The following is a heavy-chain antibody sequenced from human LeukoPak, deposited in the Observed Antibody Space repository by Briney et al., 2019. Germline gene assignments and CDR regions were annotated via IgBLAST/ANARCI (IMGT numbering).Heavy chain of an antibody. CDR3: AKESWSSGYFKY. CDR2: ISYDGSNK. D-gene: IGHD6-19*01. J-gene: IGHJ4*02. CDR1: GFTFSSYG. Sequence: PGGSLRLSCAASGFTFSSYGMHWVRQAPGKGLEWVAVISYDGSNKYYADSVKGRFTISRDNSKNTLYLQINSLRAEDTAVYFCAKESWSSGYFKYWGQGTLVTVSS. V-gene: IGHV3-30*18.